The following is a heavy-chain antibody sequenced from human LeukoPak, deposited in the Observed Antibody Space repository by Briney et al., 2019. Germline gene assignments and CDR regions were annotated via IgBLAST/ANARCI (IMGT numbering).Heavy chain of an antibody. CDR3: ATVGGYDWKHMDV. J-gene: IGHJ6*03. V-gene: IGHV1-2*02. CDR1: GYTFTGYY. D-gene: IGHD5-12*01. Sequence: ASVKVSCKASGYTFTGYYMHWVRQAPGQGLEWMGWINPNSGGTNYAQKFQGRVTMTRDTSISTAYMELSRLRSEDTAVYYCATVGGYDWKHMDVWGKGTTVTISS. CDR2: INPNSGGT.